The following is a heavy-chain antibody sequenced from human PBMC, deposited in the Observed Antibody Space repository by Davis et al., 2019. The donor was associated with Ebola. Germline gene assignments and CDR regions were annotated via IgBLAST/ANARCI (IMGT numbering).Heavy chain of an antibody. J-gene: IGHJ4*02. CDR2: INAGNGNT. V-gene: IGHV1-3*01. Sequence: AASVKVSCKASGYTFTNYAIHWVRQAPGQRLEWMGWINAGNGNTKYSQKFQGRVTITRDTSASTAYMELSSLRSEDTAVYYCARDMGVVVRRHFDYWGQGTLVTVSS. D-gene: IGHD2-15*01. CDR1: GYTFTNYA. CDR3: ARDMGVVVRRHFDY.